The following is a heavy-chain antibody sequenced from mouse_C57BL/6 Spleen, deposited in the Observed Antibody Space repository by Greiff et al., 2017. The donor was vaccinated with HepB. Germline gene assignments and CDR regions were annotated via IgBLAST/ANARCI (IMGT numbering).Heavy chain of an antibody. CDR3: ASNWDVDWFAD. CDR2: INPSSGYT. V-gene: IGHV1-7*01. J-gene: IGHJ3*01. Sequence: VQLQQSGAELAKPGASVKLSCKASGYTFTSYWMHWVNQRPGQGLEWIGYINPSSGYTKYNQKFKDKATLTADKSSSTAYMQLSSLTYEDSAVYYCASNWDVDWFADWGQGTLVTVSA. D-gene: IGHD4-1*01. CDR1: GYTFTSYW.